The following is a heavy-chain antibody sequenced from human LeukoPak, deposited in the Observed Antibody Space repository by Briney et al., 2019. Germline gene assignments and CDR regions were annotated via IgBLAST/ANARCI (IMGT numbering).Heavy chain of an antibody. V-gene: IGHV3-66*01. CDR3: ARALRGYSYVLDY. Sequence: AGSLRLSCAVSGFTVSSNYMSWVRQAPGKGLEWVSVIYSDRSTYYADSVKGRFTISRDNSKNTLFLQMNSLRAEDTAVYYCARALRGYSYVLDYWGQGTLVTVSS. J-gene: IGHJ4*02. CDR1: GFTVSSNY. CDR2: IYSDRST. D-gene: IGHD5-18*01.